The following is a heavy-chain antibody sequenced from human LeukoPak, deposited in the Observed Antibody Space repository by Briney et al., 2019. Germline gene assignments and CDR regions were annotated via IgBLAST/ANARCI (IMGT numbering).Heavy chain of an antibody. CDR1: GYTFTGHY. Sequence: ASVKVSCKASGYTFTGHYMHWVRQAPGQGLEWMGWINPNSGGTNYAQKFQGRVTMTRDTSISTAYMELSRLRSDDTAVYYCARVVHYYYYMDVWGKGTTVTVSS. V-gene: IGHV1-2*02. J-gene: IGHJ6*03. CDR2: INPNSGGT. CDR3: ARVVHYYYYMDV.